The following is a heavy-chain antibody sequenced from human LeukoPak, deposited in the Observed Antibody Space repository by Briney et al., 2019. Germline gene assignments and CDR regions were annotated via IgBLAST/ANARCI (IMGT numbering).Heavy chain of an antibody. Sequence: GGSLRLSCEASGFTFSTNAMSWVRQAPGKGLEWVSGISRSGGSTYYADSVKGRFTISRDNSKNTLYLQMNSLRGEDTAVYYCAKTGSTVTALNWFDPWGQGTLVTVSS. D-gene: IGHD4-17*01. V-gene: IGHV3-23*01. CDR3: AKTGSTVTALNWFDP. CDR2: ISRSGGST. CDR1: GFTFSTNA. J-gene: IGHJ5*02.